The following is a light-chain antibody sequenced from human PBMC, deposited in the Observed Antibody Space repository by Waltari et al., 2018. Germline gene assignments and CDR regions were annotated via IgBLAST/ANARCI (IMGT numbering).Light chain of an antibody. Sequence: SYVLTQPPSVSVASGETARISCGGHIRSKSLHWYQQKPGQPPVLVIYYETVRPSGIPDRFSGSSSGDTATLTISRVEAGDEADYYCQVWDSSSDPPHVFGTGTKVTV. V-gene: IGLV3-21*04. CDR2: YET. CDR1: IRSKS. J-gene: IGLJ1*01. CDR3: QVWDSSSDPPHV.